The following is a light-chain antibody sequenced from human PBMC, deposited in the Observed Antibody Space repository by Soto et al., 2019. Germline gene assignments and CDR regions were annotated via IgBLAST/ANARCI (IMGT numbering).Light chain of an antibody. Sequence: QSVLTQPPSASGTPGQRVTISCSGSSSNIGSNTVNWYQQLPGTAPKLLIYSNNQRPSGVPDRFSGSKSGTSASLAISGLQSGDEADYYCSAWDDSLHGYVFGTGTKVTVL. CDR3: SAWDDSLHGYV. CDR2: SNN. CDR1: SSNIGSNT. V-gene: IGLV1-44*01. J-gene: IGLJ1*01.